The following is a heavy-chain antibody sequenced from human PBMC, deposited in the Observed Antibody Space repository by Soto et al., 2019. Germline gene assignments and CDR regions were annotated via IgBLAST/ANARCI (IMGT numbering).Heavy chain of an antibody. J-gene: IGHJ6*02. CDR2: ISGSSGYT. Sequence: QVQLVESGGGLVKPGGSLRLSCAASGFSLSDSYMSWVRQAPGKGLEWVAYISGSSGYTGYADSVKGRFTISRDNAKNSLYLQMNSLRVEDTAVYYCARDRGGYGPPDVWGQGTTVTVSS. V-gene: IGHV3-11*06. CDR3: ARDRGGYGPPDV. CDR1: GFSLSDSY. D-gene: IGHD3-10*01.